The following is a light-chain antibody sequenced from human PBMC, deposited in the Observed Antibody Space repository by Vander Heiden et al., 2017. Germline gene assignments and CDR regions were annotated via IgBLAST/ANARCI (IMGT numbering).Light chain of an antibody. CDR1: QSVRSSY. CDR3: QQYGSSPLT. CDR2: GAS. Sequence: EFGLTQSPGTLSFSPGERATLACRASQSVRSSYLAWYQQKPGQPPRLLIYGASSRATGIPDRFSGSGSGTDFTLTISRLEPEDFAVYYCQQYGSSPLTFGGGTKVEIK. J-gene: IGKJ4*01. V-gene: IGKV3-20*01.